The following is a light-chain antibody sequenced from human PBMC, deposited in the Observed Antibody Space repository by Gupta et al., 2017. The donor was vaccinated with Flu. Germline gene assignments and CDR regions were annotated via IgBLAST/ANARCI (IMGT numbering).Light chain of an antibody. CDR3: SSYTSSSTLV. J-gene: IGLJ2*01. Sequence: QSALTQPASVSGSPGQSITLSCTGTSSDVGRYNYVSWYQQHPGKAPKLMIYEVSNRPSGVSNRFSGSKSGNTASLTISGLQAEDEADYYCSSYTSSSTLVFGGGTKLTVL. V-gene: IGLV2-14*01. CDR1: SSDVGRYNY. CDR2: EVS.